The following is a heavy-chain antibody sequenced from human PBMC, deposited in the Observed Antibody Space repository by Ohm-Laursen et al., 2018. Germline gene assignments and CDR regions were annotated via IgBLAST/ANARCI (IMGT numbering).Heavy chain of an antibody. CDR2: IHYTGNT. CDR1: GDSISTYF. J-gene: IGHJ2*01. D-gene: IGHD5-18*01. Sequence: SETLSLTCTVSGDSISTYFWSWIRQPPGRGLEWIGYIHYTGNTYYNPSLRSRVTMSVDTSKNQFSLKLSSVTAADTAVYYCARRGYSYGRYWYFDLWGRGTLVTVSS. V-gene: IGHV4-59*08. CDR3: ARRGYSYGRYWYFDL.